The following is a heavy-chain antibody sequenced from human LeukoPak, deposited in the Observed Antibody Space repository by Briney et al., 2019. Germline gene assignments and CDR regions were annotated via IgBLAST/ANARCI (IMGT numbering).Heavy chain of an antibody. D-gene: IGHD3-22*01. CDR1: GGSFSGYY. CDR2: INHSGST. Sequence: SETLSLTCAVYGGSFSGYYWNWIRQPPGKGLEWIGEINHSGSTKYNPSLNSRVTLSVDTSKNQFSLKLSSVTAADTAVYYCARATYYYDSSGYSSDVDYYYGMDVWGQGTTVTVSS. CDR3: ARATYYYDSSGYSSDVDYYYGMDV. J-gene: IGHJ6*02. V-gene: IGHV4-34*01.